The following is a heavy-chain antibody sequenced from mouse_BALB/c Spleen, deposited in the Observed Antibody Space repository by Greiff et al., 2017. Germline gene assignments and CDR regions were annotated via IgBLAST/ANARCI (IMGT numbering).Heavy chain of an antibody. CDR3: ARESDYGSSYDFDY. D-gene: IGHD1-1*01. Sequence: VQLQQSGPELVKPGASVKISCKASGYTFTDYNMHWVKQSHGKSLEWIGYIYPYNGGTGYNQKFKSKATLTVDNSSSTAYMELRSLTSEDSAVYYCARESDYGSSYDFDYWGQGTTLTVSS. V-gene: IGHV1S29*02. CDR2: IYPYNGGT. J-gene: IGHJ2*01. CDR1: GYTFTDYN.